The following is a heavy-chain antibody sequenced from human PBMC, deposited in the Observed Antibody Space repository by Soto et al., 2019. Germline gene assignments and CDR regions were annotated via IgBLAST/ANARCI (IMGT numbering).Heavy chain of an antibody. CDR1: GGSISSGCYY. CDR2: IYYSGST. J-gene: IGHJ5*02. D-gene: IGHD4-17*01. CDR3: ARVPTSISGDSEMGENWFDP. Sequence: SLWLTCTVSGGSISSGCYYWSWIRQHPGKGLEWIGYIYYSGSTYYNPSLKSRVTISVDTSKNQFSLKLSSVTAADTAVYYCARVPTSISGDSEMGENWFDPCGQRTLVTVSS. V-gene: IGHV4-31*03.